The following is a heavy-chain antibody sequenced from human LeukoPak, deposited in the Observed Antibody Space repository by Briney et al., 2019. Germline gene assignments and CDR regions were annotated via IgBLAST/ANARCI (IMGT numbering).Heavy chain of an antibody. CDR1: GFTFTSYW. V-gene: IGHV5-51*01. CDR3: ARRYYYDSSGYSDY. Sequence: MHGESLKISCQGSGFTFTSYWIGWVRQMPGKGLEWMGIIYPGDSNTRYSPSFQGQVTMSADKSISTAYLQWSSLKASDTAMYYCARRYYYDSSGYSDYWGQGTLVTASS. D-gene: IGHD3-22*01. CDR2: IYPGDSNT. J-gene: IGHJ4*02.